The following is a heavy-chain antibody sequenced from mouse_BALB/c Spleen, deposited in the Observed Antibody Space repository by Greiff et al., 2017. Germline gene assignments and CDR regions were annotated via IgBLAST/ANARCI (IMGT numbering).Heavy chain of an antibody. D-gene: IGHD2-1*01. V-gene: IGHV3-2*02. CDR1: GYSITSDYA. CDR3: ARGGNYGGYFDV. Sequence: EVKLEESGPGLVKPSQSLSLTCTVTGYSITSDYAWNWIRQFPGNKLEWMGYISYSGSTSYNPSLKSRISITRDTSKNQFFLQLNSVTTEDTATYYCARGGNYGGYFDVWGAGTTVTVSS. CDR2: ISYSGST. J-gene: IGHJ1*01.